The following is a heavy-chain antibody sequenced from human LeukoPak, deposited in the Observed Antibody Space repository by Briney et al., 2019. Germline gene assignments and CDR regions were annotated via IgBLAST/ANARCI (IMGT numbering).Heavy chain of an antibody. J-gene: IGHJ4*02. CDR3: AKGSYYDSSGSFYFDY. CDR1: GFTFSNYV. CDR2: ISGSGDNT. Sequence: GGSLRPSCAASGFTFSNYVMSWVRQAPGKGLEWVSGISGSGDNTYYADSVKGRFTISRDNSKNTLYVQVNSLGTEDTAAYYCAKGSYYDSSGSFYFDYWGQGTLVTVSS. D-gene: IGHD3-22*01. V-gene: IGHV3-23*01.